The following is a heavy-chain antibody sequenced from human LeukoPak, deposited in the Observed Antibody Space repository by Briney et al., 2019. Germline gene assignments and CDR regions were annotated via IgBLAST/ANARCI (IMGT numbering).Heavy chain of an antibody. CDR1: GFTFISYG. CDR3: AKDQLTYYFDSSGYYPLAY. D-gene: IGHD3-22*01. J-gene: IGHJ4*02. CDR2: IRYDGSNK. V-gene: IGHV3-30*02. Sequence: PGGSLRLSCAASGFTFISYGMHWVRQAPGKGLEWVAFIRYDGSNKYYADSVKGRFTIPRDNSKNTLYLQMNSLRAEDTAVYYCAKDQLTYYFDSSGYYPLAYWGQGTLVTVSS.